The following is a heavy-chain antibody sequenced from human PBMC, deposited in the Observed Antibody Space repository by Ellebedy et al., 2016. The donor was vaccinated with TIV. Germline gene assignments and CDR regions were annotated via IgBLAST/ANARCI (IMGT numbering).Heavy chain of an antibody. CDR2: IYHSGST. Sequence: SETLSLXCSVSGSSISSGYYWDWIRQPPGKGLEWSGSIYHSGSTHYNPSLKSRVTISGDTSKNQFSLKLTSVTAAETAVYYCARGLHFEAFDIWGQGTMVTVSS. J-gene: IGHJ3*02. CDR1: GSSISSGYY. CDR3: ARGLHFEAFDI. D-gene: IGHD5-18*01. V-gene: IGHV4-38-2*02.